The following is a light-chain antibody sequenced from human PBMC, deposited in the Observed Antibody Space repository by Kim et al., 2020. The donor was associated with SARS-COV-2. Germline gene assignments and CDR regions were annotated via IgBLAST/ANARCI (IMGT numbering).Light chain of an antibody. V-gene: IGKV3-11*01. Sequence: LSPGERSTLSCRASQSVRRALAGYQQKPGQAPRLLMYDASTRATGIPARFSVSGSGTDFTLTISTLEPEDSAAYFCQQRITWPIAFGQGTRLEIK. J-gene: IGKJ5*01. CDR1: QSVRRA. CDR2: DAS. CDR3: QQRITWPIA.